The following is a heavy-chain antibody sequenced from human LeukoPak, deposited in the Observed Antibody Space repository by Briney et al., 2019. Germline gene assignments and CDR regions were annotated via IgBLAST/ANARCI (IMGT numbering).Heavy chain of an antibody. CDR1: GYTFTSYG. CDR2: ISAYNGNT. D-gene: IGHD3-10*01. CDR3: ARDPALWFRDRDLFDI. V-gene: IGHV1-18*01. Sequence: ASVKVSCKASGYTFTSYGISWVRQAPGQGLEWMGWISAYNGNTNYAQKLQGRVTMTTDTSTSTAYMELRSLRSDDTAVYYCARDPALWFRDRDLFDIWGQGTMVTVSS. J-gene: IGHJ3*02.